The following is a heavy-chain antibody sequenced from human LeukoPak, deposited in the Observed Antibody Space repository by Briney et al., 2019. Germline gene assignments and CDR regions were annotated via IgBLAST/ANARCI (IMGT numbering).Heavy chain of an antibody. Sequence: AGGSLRLSCAASGFTFSSYGMHWVRQAPGKGLEWVAVISYDGSNKYYADSVKGRFTISRDNSKTTLYLQMNSLRAEDTAVYYCASSVAGPIDYWGQGTLVTVSS. CDR1: GFTFSSYG. D-gene: IGHD6-19*01. J-gene: IGHJ4*02. V-gene: IGHV3-30*03. CDR2: ISYDGSNK. CDR3: ASSVAGPIDY.